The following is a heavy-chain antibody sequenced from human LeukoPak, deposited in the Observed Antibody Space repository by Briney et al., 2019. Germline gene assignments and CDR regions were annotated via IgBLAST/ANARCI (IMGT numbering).Heavy chain of an antibody. V-gene: IGHV4-39*06. CDR2: IYYSGST. J-gene: IGHJ4*02. CDR1: GGSISSSSYY. D-gene: IGHD3-10*01. CDR3: AKDAWRFELFDY. Sequence: SETLSLTCTVSGGSISSSSYYWGWIRQPPGKGLEWIGSIYYSGSTYYNPSLKSRVTISVDTSKNQFPLKLSSVTAADTAVYYCAKDAWRFELFDYWGQGTLVTVSS.